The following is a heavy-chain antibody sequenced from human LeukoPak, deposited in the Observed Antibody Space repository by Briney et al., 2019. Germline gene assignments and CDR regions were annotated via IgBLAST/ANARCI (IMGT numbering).Heavy chain of an antibody. CDR1: DGSISGYY. CDR3: ARHDPGYFDFL. V-gene: IGHV4-59*08. CDR2: IFYSGST. Sequence: SETLSLTCTVSDGSISGYYCSGVRQPPGKGLEWIGYIFYSGSTSYNPSLKSRVTMSVDTSKNQVYLKMRSVNAADTAVYYCARHDPGYFDFLWGQGTLVTVS. D-gene: IGHD3-9*01. J-gene: IGHJ4*02.